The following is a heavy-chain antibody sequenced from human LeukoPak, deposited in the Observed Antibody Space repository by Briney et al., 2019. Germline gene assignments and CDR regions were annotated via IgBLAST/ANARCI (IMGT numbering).Heavy chain of an antibody. D-gene: IGHD2-15*01. CDR3: AKSHVAQSYCSGGSCYLVHY. CDR2: VSASGGNT. Sequence: PGGSLRLSCAASGFTFTIYSMSWVRQAPGQGLAWVSAVSASGGNTYYADTVKGRFTISRDNSKNTLYLQMSTLRAEDTAVYYCAKSHVAQSYCSGGSCYLVHYWGQGTLGTVSS. V-gene: IGHV3-23*01. J-gene: IGHJ4*02. CDR1: GFTFTIYS.